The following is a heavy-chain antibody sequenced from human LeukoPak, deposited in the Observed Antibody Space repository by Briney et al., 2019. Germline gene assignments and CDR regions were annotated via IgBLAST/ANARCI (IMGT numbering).Heavy chain of an antibody. J-gene: IGHJ4*02. CDR2: ISTSGSAI. CDR1: GFTFSNYE. V-gene: IGHV3-48*03. D-gene: IGHD3-22*01. Sequence: GGSLRLSCAASGFTFSNYEINWVRQAPRKGLEWVSYISTSGSAIYYADSVKGRFTISRDNAKNSLFLQMHSLRAEDTAVYYCARGDHGSYFFDTSGLYYFDYWGPGTLVTVSS. CDR3: ARGDHGSYFFDTSGLYYFDY.